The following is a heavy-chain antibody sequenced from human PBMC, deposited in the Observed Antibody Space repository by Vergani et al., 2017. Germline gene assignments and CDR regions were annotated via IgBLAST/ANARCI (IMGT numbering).Heavy chain of an antibody. CDR1: GFSFSDHY. J-gene: IGHJ6*02. Sequence: VQLLESGGGLVQPGGSLRLSCAASGFSFSDHYMTWIRQAPGKGLEWVSYISNSGNTIEYADSVKGRFTISRDNSKDTLFLQMNGLRPEDTGTYFCAKKGGSLYYYGVDVWGQGTTITVSS. V-gene: IGHV3-11*04. CDR3: AKKGGSLYYYGVDV. CDR2: ISNSGNTI. D-gene: IGHD1-26*01.